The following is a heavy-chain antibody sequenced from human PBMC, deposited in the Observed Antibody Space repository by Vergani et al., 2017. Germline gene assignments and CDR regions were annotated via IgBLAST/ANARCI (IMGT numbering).Heavy chain of an antibody. V-gene: IGHV3-30*02. CDR1: GFTFNSYG. J-gene: IGHJ4*02. Sequence: QVQFLESGGGVVQPGGSLRLSCAASGFTFNSYGMHWVRQAPGKGLEWVASIRSDESRRYYGDSMEGPFTISRDNSKNTLYLQMKSLRPDDTAVYYCAKEGGGYCSGGTCYPEYWGQGTLVIVSS. CDR2: IRSDESRR. CDR3: AKEGGGYCSGGTCYPEY. D-gene: IGHD2-15*01.